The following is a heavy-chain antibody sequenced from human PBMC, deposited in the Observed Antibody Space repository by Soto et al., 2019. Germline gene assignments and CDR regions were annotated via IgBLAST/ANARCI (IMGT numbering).Heavy chain of an antibody. J-gene: IGHJ3*02. CDR1: GGSISSYY. V-gene: IGHV4-59*01. Sequence: PSETLSLTCTVSGGSISSYYWSWIRQPPGQGLEWIGYISYSGSTNHNPSLKSRVTISVDTSKTQFSLKLSSVTAAGTAVYYCARGSGGSSCDAFDIWGQGTMVTVSS. D-gene: IGHD2-15*01. CDR2: ISYSGST. CDR3: ARGSGGSSCDAFDI.